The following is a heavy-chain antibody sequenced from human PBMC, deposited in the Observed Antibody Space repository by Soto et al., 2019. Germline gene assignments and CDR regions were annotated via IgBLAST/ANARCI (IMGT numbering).Heavy chain of an antibody. CDR3: ARGGSGWD. CDR2: IWYDGSNK. CDR1: GFTFSSYG. V-gene: IGHV3-33*01. J-gene: IGHJ4*02. Sequence: QVQLVESGGGVVQPGRSLRLSCAASGFTFSSYGMHWVRQAPGKGLEWVAVIWYDGSNKYYADSVKGRFTISRDNSKKTLYLHMNSLSAEDTAVYYCARGGSGWDWGPGTLFTVSS. D-gene: IGHD6-19*01.